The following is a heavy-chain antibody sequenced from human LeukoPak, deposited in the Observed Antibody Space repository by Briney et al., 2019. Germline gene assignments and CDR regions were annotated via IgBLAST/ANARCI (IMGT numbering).Heavy chain of an antibody. Sequence: PSETLSLTCTVSGGSISSSSYYWGWIRQPPGKGLEWIGSIYYSGSTYYNPSLKSRVTISVDTSKNQFSLKLSSVTAADTAVYYCARQPLPDRGYGMDVWGQGTTVTVSS. V-gene: IGHV4-39*07. J-gene: IGHJ6*02. CDR1: GGSISSSSYY. CDR3: ARQPLPDRGYGMDV. CDR2: IYYSGST. D-gene: IGHD1-14*01.